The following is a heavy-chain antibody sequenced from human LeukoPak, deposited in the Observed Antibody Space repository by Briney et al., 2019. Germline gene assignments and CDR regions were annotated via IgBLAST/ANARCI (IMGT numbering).Heavy chain of an antibody. V-gene: IGHV1-24*01. CDR1: GYTLTELS. CDR3: ATVSWQQLVFDY. D-gene: IGHD6-6*01. CDR2: FDPEDGET. Sequence: GASVKVSCKVSGYTLTELSMHWVRQAPGKGLEWMGGFDPEDGETIYAQKFQGRVTMTGDTSTDTAYMELSSLRSEDTAVYYCATVSWQQLVFDYWGQGTLVTVSS. J-gene: IGHJ4*02.